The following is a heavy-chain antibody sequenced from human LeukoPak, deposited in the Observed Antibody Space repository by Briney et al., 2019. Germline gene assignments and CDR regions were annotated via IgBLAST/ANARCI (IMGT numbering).Heavy chain of an antibody. CDR2: IKGYNGDT. J-gene: IGHJ3*02. D-gene: IGHD6-19*01. V-gene: IGHV1-18*01. CDR3: AREMRIEQLDAFDI. CDR1: GYTFTSSG. Sequence: ASVKVSCKTSGYTFTSSGITWVRQAPGQGLEWMGWIKGYNGDTAYAQMFQGRFSMTTDTSTSTAYMELRSLRSDDTAVYYCAREMRIEQLDAFDIRGQGTMVTVSS.